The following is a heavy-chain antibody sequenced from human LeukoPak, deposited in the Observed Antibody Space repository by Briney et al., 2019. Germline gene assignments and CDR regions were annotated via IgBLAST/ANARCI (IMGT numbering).Heavy chain of an antibody. Sequence: SETLSLTCTVSGGSISSGGYYWSWIRQPPGTGLEWIGEINHSGSTNYNPSLKSRVTISVDTSKNQFSLKLSSVTAADTAVYYCARVHSSGWYGPDGFDYWGQGTLVTVSS. CDR3: ARVHSSGWYGPDGFDY. CDR2: INHSGST. V-gene: IGHV4-39*07. J-gene: IGHJ4*02. D-gene: IGHD6-19*01. CDR1: GGSISSGGYY.